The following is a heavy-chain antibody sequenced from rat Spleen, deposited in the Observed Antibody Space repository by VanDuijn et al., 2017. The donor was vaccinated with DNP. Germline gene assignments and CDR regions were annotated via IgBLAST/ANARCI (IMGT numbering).Heavy chain of an antibody. CDR1: FYSITSSYR. D-gene: IGHD1-12*02. CDR3: ARSYYAGTYYFDY. Sequence: VQLQESGPGLVKPSQSLSLTCSVTFYSITSSYRWNWIRKFPGNKLEWMGYIDSAGSTNYNPSLKSRISVTRETSTNQFFLQVNSVTTEDTATYHCARSYYAGTYYFDYWGQGVMVTVSS. V-gene: IGHV3-3*01. J-gene: IGHJ2*01. CDR2: IDSAGST.